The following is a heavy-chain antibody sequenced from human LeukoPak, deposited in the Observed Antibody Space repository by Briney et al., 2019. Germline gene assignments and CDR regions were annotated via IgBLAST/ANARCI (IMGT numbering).Heavy chain of an antibody. J-gene: IGHJ5*02. D-gene: IGHD4-11*01. CDR2: IYTSGST. V-gene: IGHV4-61*02. Sequence: SETLSLTCTASGGTISSGSYYWSWIRQPAGKGLEWIGRIYTSGSTNYNPSLKSRATISVDTSKNQFSLKLSSVTAADTAVYYCARDMNKRALNYGYNWFDPWGQGTLVTVSS. CDR3: ARDMNKRALNYGYNWFDP. CDR1: GGTISSGSYY.